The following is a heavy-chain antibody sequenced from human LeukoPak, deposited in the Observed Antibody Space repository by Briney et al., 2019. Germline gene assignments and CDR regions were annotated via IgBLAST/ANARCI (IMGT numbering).Heavy chain of an antibody. CDR3: ARGGEQQVVLSWFDP. J-gene: IGHJ5*02. Sequence: ASVKVSCKASGYTFTGYYMHWVRPAPGQGLEWMGWINPNSGGTNYAQKFQGRVTMTRDTSISTAYMELSRLRSDDTAVYYCARGGEQQVVLSWFDPWGQGTLVTVSS. D-gene: IGHD6-13*01. CDR2: INPNSGGT. CDR1: GYTFTGYY. V-gene: IGHV1-2*02.